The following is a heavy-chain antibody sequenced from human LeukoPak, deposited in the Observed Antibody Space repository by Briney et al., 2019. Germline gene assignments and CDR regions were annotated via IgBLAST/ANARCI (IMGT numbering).Heavy chain of an antibody. V-gene: IGHV4-39*01. Sequence: PSETLSLTCTVSGGTISTSSHYWGWIRQPPGKGLEWIGSIYYSGSTYYNPSLKSRVTISVDTSKNQFSLKLSSVTAADTAVYYCARAIPYYYYMDVWGKGTTVTVSS. CDR3: ARAIPYYYYMDV. J-gene: IGHJ6*03. CDR1: GGTISTSSHY. CDR2: IYYSGST.